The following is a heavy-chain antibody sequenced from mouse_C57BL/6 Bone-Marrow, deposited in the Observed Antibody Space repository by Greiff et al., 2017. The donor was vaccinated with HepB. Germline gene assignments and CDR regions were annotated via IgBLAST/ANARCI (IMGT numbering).Heavy chain of an antibody. Sequence: QVQLKQSGAELVKPGASVKISRKASGYAFSSYWMNWVKQRPGKGLEWIGQIYPGDGDTNYNGKFKGKATLTADKSSSTAYMQLSSLTSEDSAVYFCARGRGNYGSTMDYWGQGTSVTVSS. CDR2: IYPGDGDT. CDR1: GYAFSSYW. CDR3: ARGRGNYGSTMDY. V-gene: IGHV1-80*01. D-gene: IGHD1-1*01. J-gene: IGHJ4*01.